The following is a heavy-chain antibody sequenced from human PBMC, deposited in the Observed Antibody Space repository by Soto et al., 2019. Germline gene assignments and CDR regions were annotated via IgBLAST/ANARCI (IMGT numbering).Heavy chain of an antibody. Sequence: PGGSLRLSCAASAFSFSTSWMHWVRQAPGEGLVWVSRINPDGRTINYADSVKGRFTISRDNAKNTLYLQMNILRVEGTAVYFCATAGNHRFDNWGLGTLVTVSS. CDR1: AFSFSTSW. CDR3: ATAGNHRFDN. V-gene: IGHV3-74*01. J-gene: IGHJ4*02. CDR2: INPDGRTI. D-gene: IGHD1-1*01.